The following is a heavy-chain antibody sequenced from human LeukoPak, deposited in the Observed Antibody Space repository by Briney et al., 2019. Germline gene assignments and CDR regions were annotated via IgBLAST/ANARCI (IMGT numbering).Heavy chain of an antibody. D-gene: IGHD6-19*01. CDR3: ARKAVATAGIALDN. Sequence: GGSLRPSCAASGFTFRNYAMSWVRQAPGKGLEWVSHINHGDNNTFYADSVKGRFTLSRDSSKNTLYLQMNSLRAEDTAIYYCARKAVATAGIALDNWGQGTVVTVSS. J-gene: IGHJ4*02. V-gene: IGHV3-23*01. CDR1: GFTFRNYA. CDR2: INHGDNNT.